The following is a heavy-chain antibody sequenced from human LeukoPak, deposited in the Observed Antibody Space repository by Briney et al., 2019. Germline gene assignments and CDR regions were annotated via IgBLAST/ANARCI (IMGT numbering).Heavy chain of an antibody. J-gene: IGHJ4*01. CDR3: AKTQWKVGATDYFDY. D-gene: IGHD1-26*01. CDR1: GFAFKNYA. Sequence: GGSLRLSCAASGFAFKNYAMTWVRQAPGKGLQWVSNINDNGGQRHYADSVKGRFTISRDNSKNTLFLQMDSLRAEDTAVYYCAKTQWKVGATDYFDYWGHGVLVTVSS. V-gene: IGHV3-23*01. CDR2: INDNGGQR.